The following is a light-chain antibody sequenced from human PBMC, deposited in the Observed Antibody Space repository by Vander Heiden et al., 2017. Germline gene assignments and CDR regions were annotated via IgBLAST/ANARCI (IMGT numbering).Light chain of an antibody. V-gene: IGKV1-39*01. CDR3: QQSYGAPYN. CDR2: AAS. CDR1: ERIDHY. J-gene: IGKJ2*01. Sequence: DIQMTQSPPSLSASLGDRVTIPCRASERIDHYLNWYRQKPGKGPELLIYAASNLQSWVPSRFSGSGSGTDFTLTIASLRPEDFATYYCQQSYGAPYNFGQGTKLE.